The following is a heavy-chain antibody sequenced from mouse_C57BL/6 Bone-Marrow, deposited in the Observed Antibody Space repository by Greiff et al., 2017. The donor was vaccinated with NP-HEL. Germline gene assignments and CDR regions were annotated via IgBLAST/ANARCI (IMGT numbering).Heavy chain of an antibody. V-gene: IGHV1-9*01. J-gene: IGHJ3*01. CDR2: MLAGSGST. Sequence: QVPLQQSGAELMKPGASVKLSCKATGYTFTGYWIEWVKQRPGHGLEWIGEMLAGSGSTNYNEKFKGKATFTADTSSNTAYMQLSSLTTEDSAIYYCALRSTMVPWFAYWGQGTLVTVSA. CDR1: GYTFTGYW. D-gene: IGHD2-1*01. CDR3: ALRSTMVPWFAY.